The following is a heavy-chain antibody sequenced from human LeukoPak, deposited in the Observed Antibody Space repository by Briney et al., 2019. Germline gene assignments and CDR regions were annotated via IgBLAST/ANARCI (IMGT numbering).Heavy chain of an antibody. Sequence: GGSLRLSCAASGFTFSSYAMRWVRQAPGKGLEWVAVISYDGSNKYYADPVKGRFTISRDNSKNTLYLQMNSLRAEATAVYYCASNGRKVGVRGVIAPYFDYWGQGTLVTVSS. CDR1: GFTFSSYA. V-gene: IGHV3-30*04. CDR2: ISYDGSNK. CDR3: ASNGRKVGVRGVIAPYFDY. D-gene: IGHD3-10*01. J-gene: IGHJ4*02.